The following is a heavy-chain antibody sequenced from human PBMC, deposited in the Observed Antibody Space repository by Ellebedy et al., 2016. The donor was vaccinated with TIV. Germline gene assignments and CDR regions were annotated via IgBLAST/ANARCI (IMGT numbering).Heavy chain of an antibody. CDR2: IRIYNGNT. D-gene: IGHD1-26*01. CDR3: ARGSGTYYADY. Sequence: AASVKVSCKASGYTFTSSGISWVRQAPGQGLEWMGWIRIYNGNTNYAQKFQGRVSVTSDSSTNTAYMELRSLTSDDTAVYYCARGSGTYYADYWGQGTLVTVSS. V-gene: IGHV1-18*04. CDR1: GYTFTSSG. J-gene: IGHJ4*02.